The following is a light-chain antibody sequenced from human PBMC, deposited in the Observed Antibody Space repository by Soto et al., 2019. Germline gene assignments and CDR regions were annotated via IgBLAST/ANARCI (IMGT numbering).Light chain of an antibody. CDR1: SSDVGAFNY. J-gene: IGLJ1*01. Sequence: QSALTQPASVSGSPGQSITISCTGTSSDVGAFNYVSWYLQYPGNAPKLMIYAVGNRPSGVSNRFSGSKSCNTASLTISGLQAEDEADYYCCSYARGSLYVFGTGTKVTV. CDR2: AVG. CDR3: CSYARGSLYV. V-gene: IGLV2-14*01.